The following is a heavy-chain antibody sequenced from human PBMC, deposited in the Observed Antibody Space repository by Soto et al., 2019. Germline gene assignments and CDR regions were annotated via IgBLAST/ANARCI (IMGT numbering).Heavy chain of an antibody. CDR2: ISYDGSNK. CDR3: APSPEYYLGWFAP. Sequence: QVQLVESGGGVVQPGRSLRLSCAASGFTFSSYGMHWVRQAPGKGLEWVAVISYDGSNKYYADSVKGRFTISRDNSKNTLYLQMNSLRAEDTAVYYCAPSPEYYLGWFAPWGQGTLVTVSS. D-gene: IGHD3-10*01. CDR1: GFTFSSYG. J-gene: IGHJ5*02. V-gene: IGHV3-30*03.